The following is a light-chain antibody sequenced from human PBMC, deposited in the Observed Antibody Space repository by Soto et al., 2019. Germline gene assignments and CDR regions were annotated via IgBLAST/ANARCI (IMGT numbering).Light chain of an antibody. J-gene: IGLJ2*01. CDR1: SSDVGGYNY. V-gene: IGLV2-14*01. CDR2: EVT. Sequence: QSALTQPASVSGSPGQSITISCTGTSSDVGGYNYVSWYQQHPGKAPKLMIYEVTNRPSGVSNHFSGSKSGNTASLTISGLKAEDEADYYCSSYTSSSIVIFGGGTKLTVL. CDR3: SSYTSSSIVI.